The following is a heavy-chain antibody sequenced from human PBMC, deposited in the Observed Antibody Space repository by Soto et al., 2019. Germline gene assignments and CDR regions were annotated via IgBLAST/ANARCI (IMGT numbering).Heavy chain of an antibody. CDR1: GGSVSDYY. CDR2: INPSGVT. V-gene: IGHV4-34*01. J-gene: IGHJ4*02. Sequence: LLRPSETLSLTCAVYGGSVSDYYRTWIRQSPGKGLEWIGEINPSGVTNSNPSLKSRVSISVDTTKNQFSLKLTSVTDADTAVYYCARGSELPPSSYWGQGILVTVSS. D-gene: IGHD1-7*01. CDR3: ARGSELPPSSY.